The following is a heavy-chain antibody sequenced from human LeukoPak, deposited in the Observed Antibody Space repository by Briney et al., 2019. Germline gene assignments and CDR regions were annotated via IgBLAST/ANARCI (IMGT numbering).Heavy chain of an antibody. V-gene: IGHV1-69*13. CDR3: ARVFLEWLLYGPHYYYYYYMDV. Sequence: ASVKVSCKASGGTFSSYAISWVLQAPGQGLEWMGGIIPIFGTANYAQKFQGRVTITADESTSTAYMELSSLRSEDTAVYYCARVFLEWLLYGPHYYYYYYMDVWGKGTTVTVSS. J-gene: IGHJ6*03. CDR2: IIPIFGTA. D-gene: IGHD3-3*01. CDR1: GGTFSSYA.